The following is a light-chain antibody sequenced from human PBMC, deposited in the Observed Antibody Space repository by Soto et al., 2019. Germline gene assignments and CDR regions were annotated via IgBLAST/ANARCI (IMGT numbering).Light chain of an antibody. J-gene: IGKJ1*01. CDR2: GGS. CDR1: QSVSSG. V-gene: IGKV3-15*01. CDR3: QQYNSWPRT. Sequence: EIVMTQSPATLSVSPGERATLFCRASQSVSSGLAWYQRNPGQALRLLMYGGSTRATGVPARFSGSGSRTEFTLTISSLQSEDFAVYYCQQYNSWPRTFGQGTKVDIK.